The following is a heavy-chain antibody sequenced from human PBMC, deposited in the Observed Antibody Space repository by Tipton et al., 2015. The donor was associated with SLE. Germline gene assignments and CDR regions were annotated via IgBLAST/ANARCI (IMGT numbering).Heavy chain of an antibody. D-gene: IGHD6-19*01. CDR1: GGSISSSSYY. J-gene: IGHJ4*02. V-gene: IGHV4-39*01. Sequence: TLSLTCTVSGGSISSSSYYWGWIRQPPGKGLEWIGSIYYSGSTYYNPSLKSRVTISVDTSKNQFSLKLNSVTAADTAVYSCAGHGYSSGWSYFDYWGQGTLVTVSS. CDR2: IYYSGST. CDR3: AGHGYSSGWSYFDY.